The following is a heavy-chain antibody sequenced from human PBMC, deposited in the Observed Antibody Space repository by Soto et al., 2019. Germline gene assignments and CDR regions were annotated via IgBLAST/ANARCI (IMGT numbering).Heavy chain of an antibody. Sequence: QAQLVQSGAEVKKPGASVKVSCKASGYTFTRYGISWVRQATGQRLEWMGWISAYNGNTNYAQKLQGRVTLNTDASTSTDYMELRSLRSDDTAVYYCVRESSSSFHDYWGQGTLVTVSP. J-gene: IGHJ4*02. CDR2: ISAYNGNT. CDR1: GYTFTRYG. CDR3: VRESSSSFHDY. D-gene: IGHD6-13*01. V-gene: IGHV1-18*01.